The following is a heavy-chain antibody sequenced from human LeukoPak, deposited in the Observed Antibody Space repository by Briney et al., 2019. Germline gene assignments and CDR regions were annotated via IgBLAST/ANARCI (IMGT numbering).Heavy chain of an antibody. D-gene: IGHD3-16*01. V-gene: IGHV3-7*03. J-gene: IGHJ6*02. CDR1: GFTFSSYW. CDR3: ARGGGLDV. CDR2: INHNGNVN. Sequence: GGSLRLSCAASGFTFSSYWMNWARQAPAKGLEWVASINHNGNVNYYVDSVKGRFTISRDNAKNSLYLQMSNLRAEDTAVYFCARGGGLDVWGQGATVTVSS.